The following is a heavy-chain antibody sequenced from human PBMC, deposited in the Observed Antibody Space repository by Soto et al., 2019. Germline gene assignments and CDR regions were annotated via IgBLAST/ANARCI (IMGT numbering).Heavy chain of an antibody. CDR1: GFTFSSYA. Sequence: EVQLVESGGGLVQPGGSLRLSCAASGFTFSSYAMSWVGQAPGKGLEWVSAISGSGGSTYYADSVKGRFTISRDNSKNTLYLQMNSLRAEDTAVYYCAKQKPAVKAAATRGDYWGQGTLVTVSS. V-gene: IGHV3-23*04. CDR3: AKQKPAVKAAATRGDY. D-gene: IGHD6-13*01. J-gene: IGHJ4*02. CDR2: ISGSGGST.